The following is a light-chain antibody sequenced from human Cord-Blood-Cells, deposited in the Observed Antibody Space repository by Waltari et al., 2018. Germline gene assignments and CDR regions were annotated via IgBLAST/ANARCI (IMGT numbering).Light chain of an antibody. CDR1: QDISNY. CDR3: QQYDNLPPALT. CDR2: DAS. J-gene: IGKJ4*01. Sequence: DIQMTQSPSSLSASVGDRVTLNCQASQDISNYLNWYQQKPGKAPKLLIYDASNLETGVPSRFSGSGSGTDFTFTISSLQPEDIATYYCQQYDNLPPALTFGGGTKVEIK. V-gene: IGKV1-33*01.